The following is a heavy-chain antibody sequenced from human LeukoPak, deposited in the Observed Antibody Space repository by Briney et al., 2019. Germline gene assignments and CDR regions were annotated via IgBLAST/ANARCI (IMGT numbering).Heavy chain of an antibody. CDR3: AREGAAYEPYY. Sequence: PSQTLSLTCTVSGGSISSGGYYWSWIRQHPGKGLEWIGYIYYSGSTYYNPSLKSRATISVDTSKNQFSLKLSSVTAADTAVYYCAREGAAYEPYYWGQGTLVTVSS. J-gene: IGHJ4*02. V-gene: IGHV4-31*03. CDR1: GGSISSGGYY. D-gene: IGHD5-12*01. CDR2: IYYSGST.